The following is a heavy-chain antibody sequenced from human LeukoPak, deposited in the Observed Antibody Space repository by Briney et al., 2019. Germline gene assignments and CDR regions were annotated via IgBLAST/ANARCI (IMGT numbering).Heavy chain of an antibody. Sequence: SQTLSLTCAVSGGSISSGGYSWSWIRQPAGKGLEWIGRIYTSGSTNYNPSLKSRVTMSVDTSKNQFSLKLSSVTAADTAVYYCARDDFWSGYYSSTVGAFDIWGQGTMVTASS. V-gene: IGHV4-61*02. D-gene: IGHD3-3*01. CDR2: IYTSGST. CDR1: GGSISSGGYS. CDR3: ARDDFWSGYYSSTVGAFDI. J-gene: IGHJ3*02.